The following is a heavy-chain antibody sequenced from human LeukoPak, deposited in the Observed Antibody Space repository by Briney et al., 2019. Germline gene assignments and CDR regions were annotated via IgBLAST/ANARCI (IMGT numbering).Heavy chain of an antibody. CDR3: AREEALGSGSFDY. CDR1: GGSISSYF. Sequence: SETLSLTCTVSGGSISSYFWSWIRQPPGKGLQWIGYIYYSGSTIYNPSLKSRVTISVDTSKNQFSLKLGSVTAADTAVYYCAREEALGSGSFDYWGQGTLVTVSS. CDR2: IYYSGST. J-gene: IGHJ4*02. V-gene: IGHV4-59*01. D-gene: IGHD1-26*01.